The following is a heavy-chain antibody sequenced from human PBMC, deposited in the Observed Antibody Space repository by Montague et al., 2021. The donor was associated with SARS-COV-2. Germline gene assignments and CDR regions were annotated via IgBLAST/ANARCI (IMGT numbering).Heavy chain of an antibody. D-gene: IGHD2-21*02. V-gene: IGHV4-39*01. J-gene: IGHJ6*02. CDR1: GGSISSSSYY. Sequence: SETLSLTCTVSGGSISSSSYYWGWIRQPPGKGLEWIGSIYYSGSTYYNLSLKSRVTISVDTYKIQFSLKLSSVTAADTAVYYCARLVETYYYYYGIDVWGQGTTVTVSS. CDR3: ARLVETYYYYYGIDV. CDR2: IYYSGST.